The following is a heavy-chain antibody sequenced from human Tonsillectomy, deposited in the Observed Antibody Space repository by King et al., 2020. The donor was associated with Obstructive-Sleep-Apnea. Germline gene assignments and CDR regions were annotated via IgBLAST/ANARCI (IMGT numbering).Heavy chain of an antibody. V-gene: IGHV3-15*01. CDR3: TTDYHYEWDYFDS. Sequence: VQLVESGGGLVKPGGSLRLSCAAPGLPFNRAWMSWVRQAPGEGLEGVGRFKSKNDGGTTDYAEPVKGRFTTSRDASKNTLYLQMNSRKTEDTAVYYCTTDYHYEWDYFDSWGQGTLVTVSS. J-gene: IGHJ4*02. D-gene: IGHD5-12*01. CDR2: FKSKNDGGTT. CDR1: GLPFNRAW.